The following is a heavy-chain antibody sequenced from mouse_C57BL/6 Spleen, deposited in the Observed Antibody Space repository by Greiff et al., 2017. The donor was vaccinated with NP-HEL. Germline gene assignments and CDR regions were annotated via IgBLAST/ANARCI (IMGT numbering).Heavy chain of an antibody. J-gene: IGHJ4*01. CDR3: ATAQAYYAMDY. CDR2: IDPNSGGT. D-gene: IGHD3-2*02. V-gene: IGHV1-72*01. Sequence: QVQLKQPGAELVKPGASVKLSCKASGYTFTSYWMHWVKQRPGRGLEWIGRIDPNSGGTKYNEKFKSKATLTVDKPSSTAYMQLSSLTSEDSAVYYCATAQAYYAMDYWGQGTSVTVSS. CDR1: GYTFTSYW.